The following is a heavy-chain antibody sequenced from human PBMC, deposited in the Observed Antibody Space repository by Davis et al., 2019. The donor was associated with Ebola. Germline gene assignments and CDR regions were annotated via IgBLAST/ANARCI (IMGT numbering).Heavy chain of an antibody. Sequence: GSLRLSCAASGFTFSNAWMNWVRQPPGKGLEWIGEINHSGSTNYNPSLKSRVTISVDTSKNQFSLKLSSVTAADTAVYYCARNPWWRGTPFDYWGQGTLVTVSS. D-gene: IGHD2-8*02. CDR3: ARNPWWRGTPFDY. CDR2: INHSGST. CDR1: GFTFSNAW. V-gene: IGHV4-34*01. J-gene: IGHJ4*02.